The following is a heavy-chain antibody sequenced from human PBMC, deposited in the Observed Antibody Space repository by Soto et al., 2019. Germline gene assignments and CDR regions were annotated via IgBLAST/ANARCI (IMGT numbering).Heavy chain of an antibody. CDR2: IYYSGST. J-gene: IGHJ4*02. CDR1: GGSISSYY. CDR3: SSRWGRKFDY. D-gene: IGHD7-27*01. Sequence: ETLSLTCTVSGGSISSYYWSWIRQPPGKGLEWIGYIYYSGSTNYNPSLKSRVTISVDTSKNQFSLKLSSVTAADTAVYYCSSRWGRKFDYWGRGTLVTVSS. V-gene: IGHV4-59*08.